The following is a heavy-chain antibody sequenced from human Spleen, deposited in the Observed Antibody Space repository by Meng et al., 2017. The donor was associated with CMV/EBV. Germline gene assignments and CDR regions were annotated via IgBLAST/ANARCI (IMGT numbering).Heavy chain of an antibody. J-gene: IGHJ4*02. V-gene: IGHV1-69*05. Sequence: CKASGDTFNSYTISWVRQAPEQGLEWMGGIIPIFKTPDYAQKFQGRVTISTDESTGTAYMELRSLRSEDTAVYYCAKDRAYSYGPSGYWGQGTLVTVSS. D-gene: IGHD5-18*01. CDR2: IIPIFKTP. CDR1: GDTFNSYT. CDR3: AKDRAYSYGPSGY.